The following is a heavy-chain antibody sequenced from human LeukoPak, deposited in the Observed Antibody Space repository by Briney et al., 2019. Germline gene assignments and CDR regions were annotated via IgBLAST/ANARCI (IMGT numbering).Heavy chain of an antibody. J-gene: IGHJ4*02. CDR3: ARDPLHSMVRGVLEKDY. CDR1: GFTFSSYW. CDR2: IKQDGSEK. V-gene: IGHV3-7*01. Sequence: GGSLRLSCAASGFTFSSYWMSWVRQALGKGLERVANIKQDGSEKYYVDSVKGRFTISRDNAKNSLYLQMNSLRAEDTAVYYCARDPLHSMVRGVLEKDYWGQGTLVTVSS. D-gene: IGHD3-10*01.